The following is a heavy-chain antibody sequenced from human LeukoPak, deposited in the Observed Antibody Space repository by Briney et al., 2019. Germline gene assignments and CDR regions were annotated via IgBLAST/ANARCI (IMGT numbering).Heavy chain of an antibody. CDR2: IYYSGST. J-gene: IGHJ5*02. D-gene: IGHD6-19*01. Sequence: SETLSLTCTVSGGSISNDDHYWSWIRQHPGKGLEWIGHIYYSGSTYYNPSLKSRGIISVETSKNQFSLKLSSVTAADMAVYYCARFAVAGTDWFDPWGQGTLVTVSS. V-gene: IGHV4-31*03. CDR3: ARFAVAGTDWFDP. CDR1: GGSISNDDHY.